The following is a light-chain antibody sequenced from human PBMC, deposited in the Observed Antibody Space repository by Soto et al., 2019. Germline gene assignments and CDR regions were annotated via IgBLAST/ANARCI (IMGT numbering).Light chain of an antibody. CDR2: GAS. Sequence: EIVMTQSPATMSVSPGERATLSCRASQSVSSNLAWYQQKPGQAPRLLIYGASTRATGIPARFSGSGSGTEFTLTISSLQSEDFAVYYCQQYNKWHRTFGKGTKGDIK. V-gene: IGKV3-15*01. CDR3: QQYNKWHRT. CDR1: QSVSSN. J-gene: IGKJ1*01.